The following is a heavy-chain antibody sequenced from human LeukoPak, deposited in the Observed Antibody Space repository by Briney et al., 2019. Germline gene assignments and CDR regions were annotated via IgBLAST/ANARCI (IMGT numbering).Heavy chain of an antibody. Sequence: SVKVSCKASGGTFSSYAISWVRQSPGQGLEWMGEIIPIFGTANYAQKFQGRVTITADESTSTAYMELSSLRSEDTAVYYCARDVGSGMGGFWGQETLVTVSS. D-gene: IGHD3-10*01. CDR3: ARDVGSGMGGF. CDR1: GGTFSSYA. J-gene: IGHJ4*02. V-gene: IGHV1-69*13. CDR2: IIPIFGTA.